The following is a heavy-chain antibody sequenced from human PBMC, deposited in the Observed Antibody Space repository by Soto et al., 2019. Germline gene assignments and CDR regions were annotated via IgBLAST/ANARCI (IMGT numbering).Heavy chain of an antibody. V-gene: IGHV1-8*01. CDR2: MNPNSGNT. D-gene: IGHD3-10*01. Sequence: GASVKVSCKASGYTFTSYDINWVRQATGQGLEWMGWMNPNSGNTGYAQKFQGRVTMTRNTSISTAYMELSSLRSEDTAVYYCARAAMVRGVITRKSGYYYYGMDVWGQGTTVTVSS. CDR3: ARAAMVRGVITRKSGYYYYGMDV. J-gene: IGHJ6*02. CDR1: GYTFTSYD.